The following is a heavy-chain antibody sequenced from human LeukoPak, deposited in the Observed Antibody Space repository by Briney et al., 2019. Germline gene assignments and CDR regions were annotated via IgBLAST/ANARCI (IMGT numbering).Heavy chain of an antibody. CDR3: ARGQGVVVPAAGYYFDY. J-gene: IGHJ4*02. CDR1: GYTVTSYG. V-gene: IGHV1-18*01. D-gene: IGHD2-2*01. CDR2: ISAYNGNT. Sequence: ASVKVSCKASGYTVTSYGISWVRQAPGQGLEWMGWISAYNGNTNYAQKLQGRVTMTTDTSTSTAYMELRSLRSDDTAVYYCARGQGVVVPAAGYYFDYWGQGTLVTVFS.